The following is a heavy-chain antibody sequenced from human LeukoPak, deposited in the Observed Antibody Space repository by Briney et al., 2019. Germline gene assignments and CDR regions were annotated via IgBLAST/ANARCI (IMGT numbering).Heavy chain of an antibody. D-gene: IGHD3-10*01. V-gene: IGHV3-21*01. J-gene: IGHJ4*02. CDR1: GFTFSSYA. CDR3: ARDPRHYYGSGSPQ. Sequence: GGSLRLSCAASGFTFSSYAMSWVRQAPGKGLEWVSSISSSSSYIYYADSVKGRFTISRDNAKNSLYLQMNSLRAEDTVVYYCARDPRHYYGSGSPQWGQGTLVTVSS. CDR2: ISSSSSYI.